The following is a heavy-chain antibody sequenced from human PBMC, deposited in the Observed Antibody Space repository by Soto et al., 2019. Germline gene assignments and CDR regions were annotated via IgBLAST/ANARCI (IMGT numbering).Heavy chain of an antibody. CDR2: IYYSRNT. CDR3: ARQGIAAAGTFDY. V-gene: IGHV4-59*08. D-gene: IGHD6-13*01. Sequence: PSETLSLTCTVYGGAVSSYYWSWIRQPPGKGLEWIGYIYYSRNTNYNPSLKSRVTITVDTSKNQISLKLSSMTAADTAVYYCARQGIAAAGTFDYWGQGTLGTVS. CDR1: GGAVSSYY. J-gene: IGHJ4*02.